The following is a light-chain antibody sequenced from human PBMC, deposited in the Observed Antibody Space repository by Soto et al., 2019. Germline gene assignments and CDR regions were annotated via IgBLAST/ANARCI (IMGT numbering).Light chain of an antibody. CDR2: GAS. CDR1: QSVSSN. Sequence: EMVMTQSPATLSVSPGERATLSCRASQSVSSNLAWYQQKPGRAPRLLIYGASTRATGLPARFSGSGSGTDFTLTISSLQSEDFAVYYCQQYNYWPPSCGPGTKGDIK. J-gene: IGKJ3*01. CDR3: QQYNYWPPS. V-gene: IGKV3-15*01.